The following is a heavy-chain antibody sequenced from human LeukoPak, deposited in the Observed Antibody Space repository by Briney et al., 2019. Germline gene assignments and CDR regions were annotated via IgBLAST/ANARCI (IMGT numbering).Heavy chain of an antibody. Sequence: GGSLRLSCAASGFTFSDYYMSWIRQAPGKGLEWVSYISSSGNTIYYADSVKGRFTISRDNAKNSLYLQINSLRAEDTAVYYCARDFRGYSGYVNYWGQGTLVTVSS. J-gene: IGHJ4*02. D-gene: IGHD5-12*01. CDR3: ARDFRGYSGYVNY. CDR2: ISSSGNTI. CDR1: GFTFSDYY. V-gene: IGHV3-11*04.